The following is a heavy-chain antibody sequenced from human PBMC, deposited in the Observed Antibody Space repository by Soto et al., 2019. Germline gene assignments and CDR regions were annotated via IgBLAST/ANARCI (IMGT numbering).Heavy chain of an antibody. J-gene: IGHJ4*02. D-gene: IGHD6-19*01. CDR2: ISYDGSSQ. V-gene: IGHV3-30*03. Sequence: QVQLVESGGGVVQPGRSLRLSCAASGFTFSTYGMHWVRQDPGKGLEWVAVISYDGSSQYYGDSAKGRFTISRDNSQNTLYLQMNSLRPEDTAVYYCARDRQWLAYFDFWGQGTLVTVPS. CDR3: ARDRQWLAYFDF. CDR1: GFTFSTYG.